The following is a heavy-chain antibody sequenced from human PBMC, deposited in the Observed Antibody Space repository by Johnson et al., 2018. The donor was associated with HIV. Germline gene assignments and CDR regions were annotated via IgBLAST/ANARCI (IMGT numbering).Heavy chain of an antibody. CDR3: ARDGSGHAVVVTATRSGYGFGLDM. D-gene: IGHD2-21*02. CDR1: GFTFSVHA. J-gene: IGHJ3*02. V-gene: IGHV3-30*04. Sequence: QVQLMESGGGLVQPGGSLKLSCAASGFTFSVHAMHWVRQAPGKGLEWVAVISSQGSTSYYADSVKGRFSVSRDNSKNTLYLQMNSLGLGDTAVYYCARDGSGHAVVVTATRSGYGFGLDMWGQGTMVTVSS. CDR2: ISSQGSTS.